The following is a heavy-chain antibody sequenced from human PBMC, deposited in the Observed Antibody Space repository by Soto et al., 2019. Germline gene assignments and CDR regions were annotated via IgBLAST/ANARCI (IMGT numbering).Heavy chain of an antibody. CDR2: MNIDTGGT. CDR1: GYRFTNYY. CDR3: ARDGNFAFRGYSFAFDL. V-gene: IGHV1-2*06. D-gene: IGHD5-18*01. Sequence: QVQLVQSGAEVKKPGASVRVSCEASGYRFTNYYIHWVRQAPGQGLEWMGRMNIDTGGTTFAQNFQGRVTITRDTSISTAYMELSSVKSDDTAIYYCARDGNFAFRGYSFAFDLWGQGTLVTVSS. J-gene: IGHJ4*02.